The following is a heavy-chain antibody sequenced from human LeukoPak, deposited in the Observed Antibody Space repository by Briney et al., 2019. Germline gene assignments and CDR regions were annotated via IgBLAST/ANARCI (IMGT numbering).Heavy chain of an antibody. D-gene: IGHD4-17*01. CDR1: GFTFSSYG. Sequence: GRSLRLSCAASGFTFSSYGMHWVRQAPGKGLEWVGVIWYDGSNKYYADSVKGRFTISRDNSKNTLYLQMNSLRAEDTAVYYCARNRGDYGDYRAPTDLFDYWGQGTLVTASS. J-gene: IGHJ4*02. V-gene: IGHV3-33*01. CDR3: ARNRGDYGDYRAPTDLFDY. CDR2: IWYDGSNK.